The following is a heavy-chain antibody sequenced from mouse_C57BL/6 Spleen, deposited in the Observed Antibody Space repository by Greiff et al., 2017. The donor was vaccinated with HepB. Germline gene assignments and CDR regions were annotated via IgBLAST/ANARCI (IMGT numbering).Heavy chain of an antibody. CDR3: ARNIYDGYYWFAY. Sequence: QVQLKESGPGILQPSQTLSLTCSFSGFSLSTFGMGVGWIRQPSGKGLEWLAHIWWDDDKYYNPALKSRLTISKDTSKNQLFLKIANVDTADTATYYCARNIYDGYYWFAYWGQGTLVTVSA. J-gene: IGHJ3*01. CDR2: IWWDDDK. D-gene: IGHD2-3*01. CDR1: GFSLSTFGMG. V-gene: IGHV8-8*01.